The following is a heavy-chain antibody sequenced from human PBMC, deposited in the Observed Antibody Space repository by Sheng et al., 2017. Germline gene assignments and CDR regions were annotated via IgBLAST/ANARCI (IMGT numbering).Heavy chain of an antibody. CDR2: ISSSSNHI. CDR3: ASGPSAAEDY. J-gene: IGHJ4*02. V-gene: IGHV3-21*01. D-gene: IGHD6-13*01. Sequence: EVQLVESGGGLVKPGGSLRLSCAASGFTFSSYSMNWVRQAPGKGLEWVSSISSSSNHIYYADSVKGRFTISRDNAKNSLFLQMNSLRAEDTAVYYCASGPSAAEDYWGQGTLVTVSS. CDR1: GFTFSSYS.